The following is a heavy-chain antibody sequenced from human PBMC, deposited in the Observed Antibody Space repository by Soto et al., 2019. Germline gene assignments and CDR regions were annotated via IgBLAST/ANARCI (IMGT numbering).Heavy chain of an antibody. CDR3: ARAVKIGYCSSTSCYSLYYYYYMDV. CDR1: GGSISSYY. D-gene: IGHD2-2*01. CDR2: IYYSGST. Sequence: QVQLQESGPGLVKPSETLSLTCTVSGGSISSYYWSWIRQPPGKGLEWIGYIYYSGSTNYNPSLKRRVTISVDTSKNQFSLKLSSVTAADTAVYYCARAVKIGYCSSTSCYSLYYYYYMDVWGKGTTVTVSS. J-gene: IGHJ6*03. V-gene: IGHV4-59*08.